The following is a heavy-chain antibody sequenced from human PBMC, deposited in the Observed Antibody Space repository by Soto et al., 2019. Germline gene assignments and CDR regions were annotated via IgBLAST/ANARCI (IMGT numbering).Heavy chain of an antibody. CDR3: AKALRLGGILTGYD. D-gene: IGHD3-9*01. CDR2: ISGSGGST. Sequence: SGGSLRLSCAASGFTFSSYAMSWVRQAPGKGLEWVSAISGSGGSTYYADSVKGRFTISRDNSKNTLYLQMNSLRAEDTAVYYCAKALRLGGILTGYDWGQGTLVTVSS. CDR1: GFTFSSYA. J-gene: IGHJ4*02. V-gene: IGHV3-23*01.